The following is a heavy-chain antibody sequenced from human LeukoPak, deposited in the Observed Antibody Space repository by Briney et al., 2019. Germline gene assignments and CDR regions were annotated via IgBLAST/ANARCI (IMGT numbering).Heavy chain of an antibody. V-gene: IGHV3-7*01. CDR3: ASGPDRRMRDPYDYVWGNYPSDY. J-gene: IGHJ4*02. D-gene: IGHD3-16*01. CDR1: GFTFSSYW. Sequence: SGGSLRLSCAASGFTFSSYWMSWVRQAPGKGLEWVANIKQDGSEKYYVDSVKGRFTISRDNAKNSLYLQMNSLRAEDTAVYYCASGPDRRMRDPYDYVWGNYPSDYWGQGTLVTVSS. CDR2: IKQDGSEK.